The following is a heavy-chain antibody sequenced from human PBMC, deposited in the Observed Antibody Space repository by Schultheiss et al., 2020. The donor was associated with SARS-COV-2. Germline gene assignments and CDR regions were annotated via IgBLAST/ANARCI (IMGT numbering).Heavy chain of an antibody. CDR3: ARVRSGANSPFDY. J-gene: IGHJ4*02. V-gene: IGHV3-23*01. CDR2: ISGSGGST. CDR1: GFTFSSYA. Sequence: GGSLRLSCAASGFTFSSYAMSWVRKAPGKGLEWVSAISGSGGSTYYADSVKGRFTISRDNAKNSLYLQMNSLRAEDTAVYYCARVRSGANSPFDYWGQGTLVTVSS. D-gene: IGHD2-15*01.